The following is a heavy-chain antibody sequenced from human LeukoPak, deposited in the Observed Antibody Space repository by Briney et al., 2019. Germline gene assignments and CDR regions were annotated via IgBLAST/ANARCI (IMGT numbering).Heavy chain of an antibody. Sequence: GGSLRLSCSASGFTFSSYVMSWLRQAPGKGLEWVSAISGSGGSTYYADSVKGRFTISRDNSKNTLYLQMNSLRAEDTAVYYCAKAPTVTTGRVRYYIDVWGKGTTVTVSS. D-gene: IGHD4-11*01. CDR2: ISGSGGST. V-gene: IGHV3-23*01. J-gene: IGHJ6*03. CDR1: GFTFSSYV. CDR3: AKAPTVTTGRVRYYIDV.